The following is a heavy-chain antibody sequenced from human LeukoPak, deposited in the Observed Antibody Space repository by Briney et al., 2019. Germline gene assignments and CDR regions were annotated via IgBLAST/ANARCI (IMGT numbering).Heavy chain of an antibody. CDR2: IIPIFGTT. Sequence: ASVTVSCKASGGTFSSYAISWVRQAPGQGLEWMGGIIPIFGTTNYAQKFQDRVTITADKSTSTAYMELSSLRSEDTAVYYCARQIMITFGGVIVSPGYDYWGQGTLVTVSS. D-gene: IGHD3-16*02. CDR1: GGTFSSYA. CDR3: ARQIMITFGGVIVSPGYDY. J-gene: IGHJ4*02. V-gene: IGHV1-69*06.